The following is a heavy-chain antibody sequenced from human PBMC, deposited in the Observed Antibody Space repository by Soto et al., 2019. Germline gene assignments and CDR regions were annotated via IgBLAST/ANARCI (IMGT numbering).Heavy chain of an antibody. Sequence: GGSLRLSCAVSGFAFSSYSVNWVRQAPGKGLEWVSSISTSGDTYYADSVKGRLAISRDNAKNSLYLQMNSLRAEDTAVYYCARDGEPYYDFWSGYLALHYWGQGTLVTVSS. CDR3: ARDGEPYYDFWSGYLALHY. CDR1: GFAFSSYS. D-gene: IGHD3-3*01. CDR2: ISTSGDT. V-gene: IGHV3-21*01. J-gene: IGHJ4*02.